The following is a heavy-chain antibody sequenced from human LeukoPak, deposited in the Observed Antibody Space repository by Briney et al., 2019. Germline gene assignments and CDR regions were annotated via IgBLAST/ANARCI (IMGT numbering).Heavy chain of an antibody. V-gene: IGHV4-34*01. D-gene: IGHD2-2*01. Sequence: SETLSLTGAVYGGSFSGYYWSWIRQPPGKGLEWIGEINHSGSTNYNPSLKSRVTISVDTSKNQFSLKLSSVTAADTAVYYCARPLNTRRLVPAAMIVSSLRGGFDYWGQGTLVTVSS. CDR3: ARPLNTRRLVPAAMIVSSLRGGFDY. CDR2: INHSGST. CDR1: GGSFSGYY. J-gene: IGHJ4*02.